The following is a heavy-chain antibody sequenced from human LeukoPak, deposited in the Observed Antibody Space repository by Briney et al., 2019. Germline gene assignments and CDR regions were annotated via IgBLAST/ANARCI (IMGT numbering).Heavy chain of an antibody. J-gene: IGHJ4*02. Sequence: PGGSLRLSCVGSGFTFSSYSMNWVRQAPGKGLEWVSSISTSSIYIYYADSVKGRFTISRDNAKNSLYLQMNSLRAEDTAVYYCARDIYYYDSSGYYFPGGSDYWGQGTLVTVSS. D-gene: IGHD3-22*01. CDR2: ISTSSIYI. V-gene: IGHV3-21*01. CDR3: ARDIYYYDSSGYYFPGGSDY. CDR1: GFTFSSYS.